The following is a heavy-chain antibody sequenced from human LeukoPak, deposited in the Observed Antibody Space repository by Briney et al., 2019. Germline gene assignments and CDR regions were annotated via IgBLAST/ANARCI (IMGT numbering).Heavy chain of an antibody. Sequence: GGSLRLPCAASGFTFSSYEMNWVRQAPGKGLEWVSYISSSGSTIYYADSVKGRFTISRDNAKNSLYLQMSSLRAEDTAVYYCAREGLQFPDYWGQGTLVTVSS. V-gene: IGHV3-48*03. CDR1: GFTFSSYE. J-gene: IGHJ4*02. CDR2: ISSSGSTI. CDR3: AREGLQFPDY. D-gene: IGHD4-11*01.